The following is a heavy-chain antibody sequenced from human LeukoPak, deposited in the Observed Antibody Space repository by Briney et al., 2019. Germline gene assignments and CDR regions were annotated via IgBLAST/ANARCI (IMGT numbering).Heavy chain of an antibody. CDR3: ARENYDFWSGSQKDFDY. CDR2: ISSSSSYT. D-gene: IGHD3-3*01. Sequence: GGSLRLSCAASGFTFSDYYMSWIRQAPGKGLEWVSYISSSSSYTNYADPVKGRFTISRDNAKNSLYLQMNSLRAEDTAVYYCARENYDFWSGSQKDFDYWGQGTLVTVSS. V-gene: IGHV3-11*06. CDR1: GFTFSDYY. J-gene: IGHJ4*02.